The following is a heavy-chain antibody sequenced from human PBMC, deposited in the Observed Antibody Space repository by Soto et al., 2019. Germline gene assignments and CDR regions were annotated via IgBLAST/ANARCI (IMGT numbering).Heavy chain of an antibody. J-gene: IGHJ4*02. CDR3: ARSGAYCTSITCLFDSF. CDR2: ISAYNGDT. Sequence: QAQLVQSGAEVKKPGASVKVSCRASGYTFSSYGYAWVRQAPGQGLEWMGWISAYNGDTNYAQKFQDRVTLTTDTSTTTACMELRNLGSGDTAVYYCARSGAYCTSITCLFDSFWGLGTLVTVSS. CDR1: GYTFSSYG. D-gene: IGHD2-8*01. V-gene: IGHV1-18*01.